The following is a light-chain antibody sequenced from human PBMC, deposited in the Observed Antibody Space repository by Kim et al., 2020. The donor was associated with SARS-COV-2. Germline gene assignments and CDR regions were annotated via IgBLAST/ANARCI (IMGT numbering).Light chain of an antibody. CDR3: MQATRYPHS. Sequence: PASIACRSIQCLALRGGSTFLCWLQQRPGQPPRLLIYKTYTRFSGVSARFSGSGAGTDFTLKISRVQAEDVGIYYCMQATRYPHSFGQGTKLEI. V-gene: IGKV2-24*01. CDR1: QCLALRGGSTF. CDR2: KTY. J-gene: IGKJ2*03.